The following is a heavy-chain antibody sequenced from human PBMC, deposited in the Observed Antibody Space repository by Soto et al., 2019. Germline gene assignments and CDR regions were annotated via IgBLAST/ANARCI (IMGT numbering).Heavy chain of an antibody. Sequence: SETLSLTCTVSGGYISSYYWSWIRQPPGKGLEWIGYIYYSGSTNYNPSLKSRVTISVDTSKNQFSLKLSSVTAADTAVYYCASSRGGYCSSTSCYSRNYYYYMDVWGKGTTVTVSS. V-gene: IGHV4-59*01. CDR1: GGYISSYY. CDR2: IYYSGST. CDR3: ASSRGGYCSSTSCYSRNYYYYMDV. D-gene: IGHD2-2*02. J-gene: IGHJ6*03.